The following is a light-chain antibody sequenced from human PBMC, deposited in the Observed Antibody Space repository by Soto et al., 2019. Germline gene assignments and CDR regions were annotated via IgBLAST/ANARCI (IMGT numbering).Light chain of an antibody. CDR3: QQYNNWPPLYT. CDR2: GAS. V-gene: IGKV3-15*01. J-gene: IGKJ2*01. CDR1: QSVSSN. Sequence: EIVMTQSPATLSLSPGERATLSCRASQSVSSNLACYQQKPGQAPRLLIYGASTSATGIPARFSGRGSGTEFTLTISSLQSEDFAVYYCQQYNNWPPLYTFGQGTKLEIK.